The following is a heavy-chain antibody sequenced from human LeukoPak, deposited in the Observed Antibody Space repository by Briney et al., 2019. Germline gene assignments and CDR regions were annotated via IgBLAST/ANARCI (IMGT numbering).Heavy chain of an antibody. V-gene: IGHV5-51*01. CDR3: ARPLISGGRAQAFDF. D-gene: IGHD2-15*01. Sequence: GESLKISCKGSGYSFSSYWIAWVRQMPGKGLEWMGIIYPADSDTKYSPSFQGQVTISADKSITTAYLQWSSLKASDTAIYYCARPLISGGRAQAFDFWGQGNLVTVSS. J-gene: IGHJ4*02. CDR1: GYSFSSYW. CDR2: IYPADSDT.